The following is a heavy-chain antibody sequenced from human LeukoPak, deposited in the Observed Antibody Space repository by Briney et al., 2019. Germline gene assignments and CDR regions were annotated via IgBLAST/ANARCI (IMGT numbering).Heavy chain of an antibody. CDR2: ISGSGGST. V-gene: IGHV3-23*01. J-gene: IGHJ4*02. CDR3: ASYDILTGFDY. D-gene: IGHD3-9*01. CDR1: GFTFSSYA. Sequence: EGSLRLSCAASGFTFSSYAMSWVRQAPGKGLEWVSAISGSGGSTYYADSVKGRFTISRDNSKNTLYLQMNSLRAEDTAVYYCASYDILTGFDYWGQGTLVTVSS.